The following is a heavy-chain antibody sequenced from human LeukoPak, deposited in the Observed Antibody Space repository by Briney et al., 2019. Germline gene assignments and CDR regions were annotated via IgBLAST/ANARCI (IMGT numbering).Heavy chain of an antibody. J-gene: IGHJ6*04. D-gene: IGHD3-22*01. CDR1: GGSISSYY. CDR3: ARERYYDSSGYTSGMDV. V-gene: IGHV4-59*08. Sequence: SETLSLTCTVSGGSISSYYWSWIRQPPGKGLEWIGYIYYSGSTNYNPSLKSRVTISVDTSKNQFSLKLSSVTAADTAVYYCARERYYDSSGYTSGMDVWGKGTTVTVSS. CDR2: IYYSGST.